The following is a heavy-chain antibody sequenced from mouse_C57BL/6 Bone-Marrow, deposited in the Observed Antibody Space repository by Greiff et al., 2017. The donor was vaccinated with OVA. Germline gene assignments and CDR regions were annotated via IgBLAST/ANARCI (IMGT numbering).Heavy chain of an antibody. V-gene: IGHV5-6*01. CDR2: ISSGGSYT. CDR1: GFTFSSYG. CDR3: AKLACDY. Sequence: EVQLVESGGDLVKPGGSLTLSCAASGFTFSSYGMSWVRQTPDKRLEWVATISSGGSYTYYPDSVKGRFTISRNNAKNTLYLQMRSLTSENTAMYYCAKLACDYWGQGTTLTVSS. J-gene: IGHJ2*01.